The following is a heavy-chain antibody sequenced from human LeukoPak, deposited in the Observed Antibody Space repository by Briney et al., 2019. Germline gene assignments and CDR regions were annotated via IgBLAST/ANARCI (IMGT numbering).Heavy chain of an antibody. CDR1: GFTVSSNY. Sequence: GGSLRLSCAASGFTVSSNYMSWVRQAPGKGLEFVSIIYSSGSTYYADSVKGRFTISRDNSKNTLRLQMNNLRAEDTAMYYCARGEDSNGYYGYYFEYWGQGTLVTVSS. CDR3: ARGEDSNGYYGYYFEY. D-gene: IGHD3-22*01. J-gene: IGHJ4*02. V-gene: IGHV3-53*01. CDR2: IYSSGST.